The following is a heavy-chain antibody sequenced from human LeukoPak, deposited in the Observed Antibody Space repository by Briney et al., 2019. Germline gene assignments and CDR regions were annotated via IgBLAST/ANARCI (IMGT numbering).Heavy chain of an antibody. J-gene: IGHJ5*02. Sequence: SETLSLTCTVSGDSISSNNYYWSWIRQPPGKGLEWIGEINHSGSTNYNPSLKSRVTISVDTSKNQFSLKLSSVTAADTAVYYCARTSIYYDSSGYRSWGQGTLVTVSS. V-gene: IGHV4-39*07. D-gene: IGHD3-22*01. CDR1: GDSISSNNYY. CDR2: INHSGST. CDR3: ARTSIYYDSSGYRS.